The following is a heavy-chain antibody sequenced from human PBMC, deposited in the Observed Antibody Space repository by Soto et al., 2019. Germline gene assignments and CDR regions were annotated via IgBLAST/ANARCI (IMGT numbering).Heavy chain of an antibody. Sequence: GASVKVSCKASGYTFTGYYMHWVRQAPGQGLEWMGWINPNSGGTNYAQKFQGWVTMTRDTSISTAYMELSRLRSDDTAVYYCARERQTYSGSYYTYGMDVWGQGTTVTVSS. V-gene: IGHV1-2*04. D-gene: IGHD1-26*01. CDR3: ARERQTYSGSYYTYGMDV. CDR1: GYTFTGYY. J-gene: IGHJ6*02. CDR2: INPNSGGT.